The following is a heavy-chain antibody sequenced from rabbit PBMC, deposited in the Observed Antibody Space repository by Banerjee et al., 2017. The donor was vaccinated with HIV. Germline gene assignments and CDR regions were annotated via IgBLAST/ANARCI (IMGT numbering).Heavy chain of an antibody. CDR2: IYTGSSGAT. Sequence: QEQLVESGGGLVQPEGSLTLTCTASGFTISSSYYMCWVRQAPGKGLEWIACIYTGSSGATYYASWTKGRFTISKTSSTSVTLQMTSLTAADTATYFCARGVGGYRWTTRLALWGPGTLVTVS. V-gene: IGHV1S45*01. D-gene: IGHD7-1*01. CDR3: ARGVGGYRWTTRLAL. CDR1: GFTISSSYY. J-gene: IGHJ3*01.